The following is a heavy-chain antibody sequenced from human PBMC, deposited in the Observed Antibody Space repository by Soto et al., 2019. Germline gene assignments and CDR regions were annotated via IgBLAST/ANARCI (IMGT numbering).Heavy chain of an antibody. CDR3: VRGDNWNDEASDY. D-gene: IGHD1-1*01. J-gene: IGHJ4*02. Sequence: QVQLVESGGGVLQPGRSLRLSCAASGFMFSNHGMHWVRHAPGKGLEWVAVIWSDGNNRYYADSVKGRFTISRDNSKNTVYLQMNSLRAEDTAVYYCVRGDNWNDEASDYWGQGTLVTVSS. V-gene: IGHV3-33*01. CDR2: IWSDGNNR. CDR1: GFMFSNHG.